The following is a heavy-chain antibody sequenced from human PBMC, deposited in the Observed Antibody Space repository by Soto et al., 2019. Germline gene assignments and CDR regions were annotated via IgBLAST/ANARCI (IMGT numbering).Heavy chain of an antibody. CDR2: INHSGST. CDR1: GGSFSGYY. V-gene: IGHV4-34*01. J-gene: IGHJ5*02. CDR3: ARDFFDSSDYTTNWFDP. Sequence: SETLSLTCAVYGGSFSGYYWSWIRQPPGKGLERIGEINHSGSTNYNPSLKSRVTISVDTSKNQFSLKLTSVTAADAALYYCARDFFDSSDYTTNWFDPWGQGTLVTVS. D-gene: IGHD3-22*01.